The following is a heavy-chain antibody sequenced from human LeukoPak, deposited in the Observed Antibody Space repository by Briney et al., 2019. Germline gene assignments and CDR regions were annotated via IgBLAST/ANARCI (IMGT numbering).Heavy chain of an antibody. CDR2: INHSGST. CDR1: GGSFSGYY. Sequence: SETLSLTCAVYGGSFSGYYWSWIRQPPGKGLEWIGEINHSGSTNYNPSLKSRVTISVDTSKNQFSLKLSSVTAADTAVHYCASRSYCSSTSCYDFDYWGQGTLVTVSS. CDR3: ASRSYCSSTSCYDFDY. D-gene: IGHD2-2*01. J-gene: IGHJ4*02. V-gene: IGHV4-34*01.